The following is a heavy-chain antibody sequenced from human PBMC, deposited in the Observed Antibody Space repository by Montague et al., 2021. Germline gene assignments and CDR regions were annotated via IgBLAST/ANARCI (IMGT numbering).Heavy chain of an antibody. J-gene: IGHJ4*02. CDR1: GGSLNGYI. Sequence: SETLSLTCAVYGGSLNGYIWNWIRQPPGRDLEWIGQISHTGSTSYNPSLKSRGTMSVDTSENHVSLRLSSVTAADTAVYYCTGGEVAVTGIDYWGQGALVTVSS. CDR2: ISHTGST. V-gene: IGHV4-34*01. CDR3: TGGEVAVTGIDY. D-gene: IGHD6-19*01.